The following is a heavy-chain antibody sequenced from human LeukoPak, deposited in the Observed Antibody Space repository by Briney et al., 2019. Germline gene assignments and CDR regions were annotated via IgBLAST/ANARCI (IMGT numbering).Heavy chain of an antibody. CDR2: IYHSGIA. V-gene: IGHV4-4*02. CDR1: GASISSSNS. CDR3: ARVKSSDYDILTGCPSEAFDI. D-gene: IGHD3-9*01. J-gene: IGHJ3*02. Sequence: KSSETLSLTCAVSGASISSSNSWTWVRQPPGKGLEWIGEIYHSGIANYIPSLRSRVTMSVDKSENQLSLKLSSVTAADTAVYYCARVKSSDYDILTGCPSEAFDIWGQGTMVTVSS.